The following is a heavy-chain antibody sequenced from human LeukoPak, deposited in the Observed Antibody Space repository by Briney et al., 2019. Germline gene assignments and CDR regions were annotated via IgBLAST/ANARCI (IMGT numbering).Heavy chain of an antibody. D-gene: IGHD5-12*01. J-gene: IGHJ4*02. CDR1: GGTFSSYA. CDR2: IIPIFGTA. CDR3: ARGAVGGYSGYDPDREGYYFDY. V-gene: IGHV1-69*13. Sequence: SVKVSCKASGGTFSSYAISWVRQAPGQGLECMGGIIPIFGTANYAQKFQGRVTITADESPSTAYMGLSSLRSEDTAVYYCARGAVGGYSGYDPDREGYYFDYWGQGALVTVSS.